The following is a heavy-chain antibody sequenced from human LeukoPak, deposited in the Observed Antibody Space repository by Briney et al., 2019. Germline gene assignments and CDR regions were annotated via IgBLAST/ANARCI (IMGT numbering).Heavy chain of an antibody. V-gene: IGHV4-39*01. CDR2: IYYSGST. Sequence: SETLSLTCTVSRGSISSGSYYWGWIRQPPGKGQEWIGTIYYSGSTYHNPSLKSRVTISVDTSKNQFSLSLRSVTAADTALYFCARQDYVTSYFDPWGQGILVSVSS. J-gene: IGHJ5*02. CDR1: RGSISSGSYY. D-gene: IGHD4-17*01. CDR3: ARQDYVTSYFDP.